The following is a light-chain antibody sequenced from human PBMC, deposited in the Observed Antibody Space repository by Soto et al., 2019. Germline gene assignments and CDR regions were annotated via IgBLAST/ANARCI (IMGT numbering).Light chain of an antibody. Sequence: QSVLTQPASVSESPGQSITISCTGTSSDVGGYNYVSWYQQHPGKVPKLMIYEVSNRPSGVSIRFSGSKSGNTASLTISGLQPEDEADYYCGSYTSSTTYVFGTGTKLTVL. CDR2: EVS. CDR3: GSYTSSTTYV. CDR1: SSDVGGYNY. V-gene: IGLV2-14*01. J-gene: IGLJ1*01.